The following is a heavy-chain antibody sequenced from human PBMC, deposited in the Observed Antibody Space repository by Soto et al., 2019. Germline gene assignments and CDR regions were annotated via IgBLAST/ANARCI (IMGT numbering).Heavy chain of an antibody. V-gene: IGHV3-33*01. Sequence: SLLLSCAASGFIFRSYGMHWVRQAPGKGLEWVAVIWYDGSNKNYADPVKGRFTISRDNAKDTLFLQMNSLRAEDTAVYYCASSGGWGQGTLVTVSS. J-gene: IGHJ4*02. CDR1: GFIFRSYG. CDR3: ASSGG. D-gene: IGHD1-26*01. CDR2: IWYDGSNK.